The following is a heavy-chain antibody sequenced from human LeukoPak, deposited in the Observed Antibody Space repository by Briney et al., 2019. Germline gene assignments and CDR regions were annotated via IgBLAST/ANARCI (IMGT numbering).Heavy chain of an antibody. CDR1: GYSISSGYY. CDR3: ARAPRRFGEAWFDP. D-gene: IGHD3-10*01. V-gene: IGHV4-38-2*02. CDR2: IYHSGST. J-gene: IGHJ5*02. Sequence: SETLSLTCTVSGYSISSGYYWGWIRQPPGKGLEWVGSIYHSGSTYYNPSLKSRVTMSVDTSKNQFSLKLSSVTAADTAVYYCARAPRRFGEAWFDPWGQGTLVTVSS.